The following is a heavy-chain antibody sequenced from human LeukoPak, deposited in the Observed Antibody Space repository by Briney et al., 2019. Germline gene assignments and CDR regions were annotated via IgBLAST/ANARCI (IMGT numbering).Heavy chain of an antibody. CDR3: GNSRGSYV. Sequence: GGSLRLSCAASGFTFNTYTMNWVRQTPGKGLEWVSSIGSISDYVSYADSAKGRFTISRDNAKNSVYLQMNSLRVEDMGVYYCGNSRGSYVWGQGTLVTVSS. V-gene: IGHV3-21*01. J-gene: IGHJ4*02. D-gene: IGHD3-16*01. CDR1: GFTFNTYT. CDR2: IGSISDYV.